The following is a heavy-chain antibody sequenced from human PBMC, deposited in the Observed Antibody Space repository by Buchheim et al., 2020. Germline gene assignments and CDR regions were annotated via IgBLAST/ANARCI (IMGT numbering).Heavy chain of an antibody. Sequence: EVQLVESGGGLVQPGGSLRLSCAASGFSFSDYWMHWVRQAPGKGPVWVSRIKDDGSSTNYADSVKGRFTISRDNAKNKVYLQMDTLRAEDTAVYYCAKGRYSRSTITDSWGQGTL. J-gene: IGHJ4*02. CDR1: GFSFSDYW. D-gene: IGHD6-13*01. V-gene: IGHV3-74*01. CDR2: IKDDGSST. CDR3: AKGRYSRSTITDS.